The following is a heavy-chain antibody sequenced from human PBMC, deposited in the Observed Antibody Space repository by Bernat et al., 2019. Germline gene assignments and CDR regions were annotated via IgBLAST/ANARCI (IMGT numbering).Heavy chain of an antibody. V-gene: IGHV4-34*01. J-gene: IGHJ4*02. CDR1: GGSFSGYY. CDR2: INHSGST. CDR3: ARWGRLTRRAAIDY. D-gene: IGHD2-15*01. Sequence: QVQLQQWGAGLLKPSETLSLTCAVYGGSFSGYYWSWIRQPPGKGLEWIGEINHSGSTNYNPSLKSRVTISVDTSKNQFSLKLSSVTAADTAVYYCARWGRLTRRAAIDYWGQGTLVTVSS.